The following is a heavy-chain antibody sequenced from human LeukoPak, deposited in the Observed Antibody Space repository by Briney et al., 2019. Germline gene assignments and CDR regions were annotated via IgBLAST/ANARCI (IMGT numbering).Heavy chain of an antibody. CDR3: ATYRQVLLPFES. D-gene: IGHD2-8*02. J-gene: IGHJ4*02. CDR2: IFSGGGT. V-gene: IGHV3-66*01. CDR1: GFTVSSNY. Sequence: GGSLRLSCAASGFTVSSNYMSWVRQAPGKGLECVSVIFSGGGTYYADSVKGRFTISRDNSKSTLSLQMNSLRAEDTAIYYCATYRQVLLPFESWGQGTLVTVSS.